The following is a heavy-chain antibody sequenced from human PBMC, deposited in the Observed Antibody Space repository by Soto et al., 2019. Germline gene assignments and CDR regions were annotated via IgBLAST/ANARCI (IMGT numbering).Heavy chain of an antibody. J-gene: IGHJ3*02. CDR2: ISYDGSNK. CDR1: GFTFSSYA. CDR3: ARDPVFREVVPAHYAFDI. V-gene: IGHV3-30-3*01. D-gene: IGHD2-21*02. Sequence: QVQLVESGGGVVQPGRSLRLSCAASGFTFSSYAMHWVRQAPGKGLEWVAVISYDGSNKYYADSVKGRFTISRDNSKNTMYLQMNSLRAEDTAVYYCARDPVFREVVPAHYAFDIWGQGTMVTVSS.